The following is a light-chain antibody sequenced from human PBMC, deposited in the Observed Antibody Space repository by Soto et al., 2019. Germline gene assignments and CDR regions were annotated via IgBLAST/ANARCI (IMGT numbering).Light chain of an antibody. Sequence: EIVLTQSPCTLSLSPGERSTLSFRASQSVSSSYLAWYQQKPGQAPRLLIYGASSRATGIPDRFSGSGSGTDFTLTISRLEPEDFAVYYCQQYGSSITFGQGTRLEIK. V-gene: IGKV3-20*01. J-gene: IGKJ5*01. CDR1: QSVSSSY. CDR3: QQYGSSIT. CDR2: GAS.